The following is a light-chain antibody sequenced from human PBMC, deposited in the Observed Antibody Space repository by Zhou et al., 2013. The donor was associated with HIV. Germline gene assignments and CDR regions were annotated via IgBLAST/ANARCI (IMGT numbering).Light chain of an antibody. Sequence: DIQMTQSPSSLSASVGDRVTITCRASQSISSYLYWLQQKPGKAPKLLIYAASALQSGVPSRFSGRGSGTDFTLIISSLQPEDFATYYCQETYSNSWTFGQGTKVEIK. CDR1: QSISSY. CDR2: AAS. CDR3: QETYSNSWT. V-gene: IGKV1-39*01. J-gene: IGKJ1*01.